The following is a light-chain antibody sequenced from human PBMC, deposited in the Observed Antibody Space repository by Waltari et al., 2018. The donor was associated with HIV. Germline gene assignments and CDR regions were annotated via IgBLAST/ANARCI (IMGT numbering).Light chain of an antibody. V-gene: IGLV1-47*01. CDR1: SSNIGRNY. CDR2: KNN. CDR3: AAWDDSLSGRV. Sequence: QSVLNQPPSASGTPGQRGTISCSGSSSNIGRNYVYWYQQLPGTAPKHLIYKNNQRPSGVPDRFSGSKSGTSASLAISGLRSEDEAYYYCAAWDDSLSGRVFGGGTKLTVL. J-gene: IGLJ3*02.